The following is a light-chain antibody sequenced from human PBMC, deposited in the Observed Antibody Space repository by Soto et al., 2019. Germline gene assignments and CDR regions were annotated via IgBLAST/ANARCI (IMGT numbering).Light chain of an antibody. CDR3: QHRSTWPRA. CDR2: DAS. V-gene: IGKV3-11*01. CDR1: QSVGIY. J-gene: IGKJ5*01. Sequence: EIVLTQSPATLPLSPGERATLSCRASQSVGIYLGWYQQRPGQAPRLLIYDASKRAAGIPARFSGSGSGTDFTLTINSLEPEDFEVYYCQHRSTWPRAFGQGTRLEI.